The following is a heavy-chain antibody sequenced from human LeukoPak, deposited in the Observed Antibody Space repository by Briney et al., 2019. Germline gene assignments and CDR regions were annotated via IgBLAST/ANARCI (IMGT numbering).Heavy chain of an antibody. CDR1: GGSFSGYY. J-gene: IGHJ6*02. CDR2: INHSGST. CDR3: ARGNEQLLWFGELSLLQGMDV. V-gene: IGHV4-34*01. Sequence: SETLSLTCAVYGGSFSGYYWSWIRQPPGKGLEWIGEINHSGSTNYNPSLKSRVTISVDTSKNQFSLKLSSVTAADTAVYYCARGNEQLLWFGELSLLQGMDVWGQGTAVTVSS. D-gene: IGHD3-10*01.